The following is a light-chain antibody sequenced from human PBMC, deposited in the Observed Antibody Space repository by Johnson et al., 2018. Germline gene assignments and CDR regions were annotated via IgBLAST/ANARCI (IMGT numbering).Light chain of an antibody. V-gene: IGLV1-51*02. CDR2: ENN. CDR3: GTWDSSLSAVNV. J-gene: IGLJ1*01. Sequence: QSVLTQPPSVSAAPGQKVTISCSGSSSNIGNNYVSWYQQLPGTAPKLLIYENNKRPSGIPDRFSGSKSGTSAHMDITGLQTGDEADYYCGTWDSSLSAVNVFGTGTKVTVL. CDR1: SSNIGNNY.